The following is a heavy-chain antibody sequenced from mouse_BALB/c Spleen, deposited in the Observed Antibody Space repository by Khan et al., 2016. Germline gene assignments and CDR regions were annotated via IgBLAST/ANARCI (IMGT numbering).Heavy chain of an antibody. CDR3: ARGDDDRGYYYSIDY. D-gene: IGHD2-12*01. J-gene: IGHJ4*01. Sequence: EVELVESGGGLVKPGGSLKLSCAASGFTFSSYAMSWVRQTPEKRLEWVASISTGGDIYYPDSVKGRFTISRDNARNILYLQMASLRSEEKAMYYGARGDDDRGYYYSIDYWGQGTSVTVSS. CDR2: ISTGGDI. CDR1: GFTFSSYA. V-gene: IGHV5-6-5*01.